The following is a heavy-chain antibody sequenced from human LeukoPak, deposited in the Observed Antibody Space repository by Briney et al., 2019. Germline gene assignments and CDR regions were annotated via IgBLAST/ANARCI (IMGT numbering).Heavy chain of an antibody. CDR2: IYSGGST. D-gene: IGHD2-21*01. J-gene: IGHJ3*02. CDR3: VRTCDAVTGAFDI. Sequence: GGSPRLSCAASGFTVSSNYMSWVRQAPGKGLEWVSVIYSGGSTYYADSVKGRFTISRDNAKNSMYLQMNSLRAEDTAVYYCVRTCDAVTGAFDIWGQGTMVTVSS. V-gene: IGHV3-66*01. CDR1: GFTVSSNY.